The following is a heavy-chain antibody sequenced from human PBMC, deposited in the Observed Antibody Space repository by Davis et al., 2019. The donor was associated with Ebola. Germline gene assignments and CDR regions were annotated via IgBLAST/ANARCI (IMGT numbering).Heavy chain of an antibody. CDR3: ARGVGVLVLMVYAIDY. Sequence: SVKVSCKASGYTFTSYGISWVRQAPGQGLEWMGGIIPIFGTANYAQKFQGRVTITADESTSTAYMELSSLRSEDTAVYYCARGVGVLVLMVYAIDYWGQGTLVTVSS. J-gene: IGHJ4*02. CDR1: GYTFTSYG. CDR2: IIPIFGTA. V-gene: IGHV1-69*13. D-gene: IGHD2-8*01.